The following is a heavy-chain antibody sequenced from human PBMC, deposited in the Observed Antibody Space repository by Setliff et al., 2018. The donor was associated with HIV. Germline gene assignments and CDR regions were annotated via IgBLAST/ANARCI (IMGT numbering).Heavy chain of an antibody. CDR3: ARDHCSSSGWYEYSYYGMDV. CDR1: GYTFTGYY. Sequence: ASVKVSCKASGYTFTGYYMHWVRQAPGQGLEWMGWINPNSGGTTYAQKFQGRVTMTRDTSISTAYMEVSRLRSDDTAVYYCARDHCSSSGWYEYSYYGMDVWGQGTTVTVSS. V-gene: IGHV1-2*02. D-gene: IGHD2-2*01. CDR2: INPNSGGT. J-gene: IGHJ6*02.